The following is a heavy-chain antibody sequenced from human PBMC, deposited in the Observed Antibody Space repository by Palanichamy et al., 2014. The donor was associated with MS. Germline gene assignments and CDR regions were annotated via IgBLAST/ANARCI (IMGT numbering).Heavy chain of an antibody. Sequence: QVQLVESGGGVVQPGTSLRLSCAASGFTFSTYGFHWVRQAPGKGLEWVAVMWSDGIKKYYGDSVKGRFIVSRDNSKNTVYLQMNNLRAEDTAMYHCTRDIDTSSHYNRFDPWGQGTLVIVSS. D-gene: IGHD2-2*01. J-gene: IGHJ5*02. V-gene: IGHV3-33*01. CDR3: TRDIDTSSHYNRFDP. CDR1: GFTFSTYG. CDR2: MWSDGIKK.